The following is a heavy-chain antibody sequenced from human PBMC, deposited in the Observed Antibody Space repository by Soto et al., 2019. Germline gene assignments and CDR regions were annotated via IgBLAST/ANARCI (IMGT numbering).Heavy chain of an antibody. CDR2: ISFDGSNK. CDR3: TNVGEYAGDPLES. D-gene: IGHD2-8*01. J-gene: IGHJ6*01. Sequence: QMQLVESGGSVVQPGRSLRLSCAASGFTFSTYDMHWVRQAPGKGLEWVTFISFDGSNKFYADSVKGRFTVSRDLSNNTRFRHMVSLVPVYTARGYCTNVGEYAGDPLESCGQGT. V-gene: IGHV3-30*03. CDR1: GFTFSTYD.